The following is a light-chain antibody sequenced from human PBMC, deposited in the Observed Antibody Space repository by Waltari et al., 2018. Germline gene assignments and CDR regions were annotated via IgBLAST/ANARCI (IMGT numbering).Light chain of an antibody. J-gene: IGLJ2*01. CDR2: EDK. CDR3: QAWDTDIVV. V-gene: IGLV3-1*01. CDR1: KLGDKY. Sequence: SYELPQPPSVSVSPGQTVSITCTGHKLGDKYTAWYQQKPGQAPVLVIYEDKKRPSGIPERVSGSNSGNTATLTISETQAVDEADYYCQAWDTDIVVFGGGTKLTVL.